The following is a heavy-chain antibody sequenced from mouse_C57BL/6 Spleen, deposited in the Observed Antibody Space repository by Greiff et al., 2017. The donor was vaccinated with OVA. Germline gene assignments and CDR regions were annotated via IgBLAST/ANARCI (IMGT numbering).Heavy chain of an antibody. V-gene: IGHV2-2*01. CDR1: GFSLTSYG. CDR2: IWSGGST. D-gene: IGHD2-1*01. CDR3: ARKGGGNYEGVDY. J-gene: IGHJ4*01. Sequence: VKLMESGPGLVQPSQSLSITCTVSGFSLTSYGVHWVRQSPGKGLEWLGVIWSGGSTDYNAAFISRLSISKDNSKSQVFFKMNSLQADDTAIYYCARKGGGNYEGVDYWGQGTSVTVSS.